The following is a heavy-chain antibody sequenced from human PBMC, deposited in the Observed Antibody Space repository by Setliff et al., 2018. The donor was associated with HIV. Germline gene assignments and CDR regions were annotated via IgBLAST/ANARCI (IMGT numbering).Heavy chain of an antibody. CDR3: ARGYNWNSGGMDV. CDR2: STSRSADI. V-gene: IGHV3-21*01. Sequence: SWIRQPPGKGLEWVSSSTSRSADIYYADSLKVRFTISRDNSKNTLYLQMNSLRAEDTAVYYCARGYNWNSGGMDVWGQGTTVTVSS. D-gene: IGHD1-20*01. J-gene: IGHJ6*02.